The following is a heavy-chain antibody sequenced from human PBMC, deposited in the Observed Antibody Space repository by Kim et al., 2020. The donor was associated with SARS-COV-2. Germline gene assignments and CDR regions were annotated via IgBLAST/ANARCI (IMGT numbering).Heavy chain of an antibody. J-gene: IGHJ4*01. CDR3: ARDAIDYHLLPKFFDS. V-gene: IGHV3-11*01. D-gene: IGHD2-2*01. Sequence: GGSLRLSCKASGFKFSDSYMSWVRQAPGRGPEWISYISSGSSTIRYADSVEGRFTVSRDNAQNSLYLQIDDMRADDTAVYFCARDAIDYHLLPKFFDSWG. CDR1: GFKFSDSY. CDR2: ISSGSSTI.